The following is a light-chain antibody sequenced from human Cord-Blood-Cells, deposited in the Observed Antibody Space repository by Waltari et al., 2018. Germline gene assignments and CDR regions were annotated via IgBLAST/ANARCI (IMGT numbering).Light chain of an antibody. CDR2: ETS. J-gene: IGLJ3*02. CDR1: TGAATRGHY. Sequence: QAVVTQEPSLTVSPGGTVTLTCVPSTGAATRGHYPYWFQQKPGQAPRTLIYETSNKHSWTPARFSGSLLGGKAALTLSGAQPEDEAEYYCLLSYSGARGVFGGGTKLTVL. CDR3: LLSYSGARGV. V-gene: IGLV7-46*01.